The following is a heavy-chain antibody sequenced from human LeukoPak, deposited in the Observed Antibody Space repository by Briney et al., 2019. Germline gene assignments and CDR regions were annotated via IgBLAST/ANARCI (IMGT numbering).Heavy chain of an antibody. D-gene: IGHD3-9*01. J-gene: IGHJ5*02. Sequence: GASVKVSCKASGYTFTDYSIYWVRQAPGQGLELMGWINPKSGGSMCMQKFQGRVTLTRDTSITTAYMEVSRLRSDDTAVYYCARHPETGSWGQGTLVTVSS. CDR3: ARHPETGS. CDR1: GYTFTDYS. CDR2: INPKSGGS. V-gene: IGHV1-2*02.